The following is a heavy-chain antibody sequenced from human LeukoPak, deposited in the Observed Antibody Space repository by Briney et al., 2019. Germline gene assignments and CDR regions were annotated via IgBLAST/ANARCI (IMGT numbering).Heavy chain of an antibody. V-gene: IGHV3-48*03. J-gene: IGHJ6*03. Sequence: GGSLRLSCAASGFTFSSYEMNWVRQAPGKGLEWVSYISSSGSTIYYADSVKGRFTISRDNAKNSLYLQMNSLRAEDTAVYYCARDRSGYGDDYYYYYYMDVWGKGTTVTISS. CDR2: ISSSGSTI. CDR1: GFTFSSYE. D-gene: IGHD5-12*01. CDR3: ARDRSGYGDDYYYYYYMDV.